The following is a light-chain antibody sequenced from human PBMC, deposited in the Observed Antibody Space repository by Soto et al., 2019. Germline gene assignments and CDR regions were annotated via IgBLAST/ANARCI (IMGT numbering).Light chain of an antibody. V-gene: IGLV1-44*01. CDR2: SNN. CDR3: AVWHDSLNGFYV. J-gene: IGLJ1*01. Sequence: QSVLTQPPSASGTPGQRVTISCSGSSSNIGSYTVNWYQHLPGTAPKLLIYSNNQRPSGVPDRFSGSKSGTSASLAISGLQSEDEADYYCAVWHDSLNGFYVFGTGTKVTVL. CDR1: SSNIGSYT.